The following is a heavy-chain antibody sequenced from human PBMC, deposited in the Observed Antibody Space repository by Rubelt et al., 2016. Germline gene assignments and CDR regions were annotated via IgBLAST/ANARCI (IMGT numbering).Heavy chain of an antibody. D-gene: IGHD6-19*01. J-gene: IGHJ4*02. CDR1: GDSITSSSSY. V-gene: IGHV4-39*07. CDR2: VYYSGRT. CDR3: ARGGGYSSGWLA. Sequence: QLQLQESGPGLVKPSETLSLNCSVSGDSITSSSSYWGWIRQPPGKGLEWIGTVYYSGRTYYNSSLKGRVTISVEPSKNQFSLTPNSVTAADTAVYYCARGGGYSSGWLAWGQGTLVTVSS.